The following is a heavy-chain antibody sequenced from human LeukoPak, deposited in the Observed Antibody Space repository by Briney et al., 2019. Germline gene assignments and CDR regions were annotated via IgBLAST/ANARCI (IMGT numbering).Heavy chain of an antibody. CDR1: GGPISSYY. J-gene: IGHJ5*02. CDR3: ARGNTWFGP. Sequence: PSETLSLTCTVSGGPISSYYWSWIRQPPGKGLEWIGYIYYSGSTNYNPSLKSRVTISVDTSKNQFSPKLSSVTAADTAVYYCARGNTWFGPWGQGTLVTVSS. V-gene: IGHV4-59*01. CDR2: IYYSGST.